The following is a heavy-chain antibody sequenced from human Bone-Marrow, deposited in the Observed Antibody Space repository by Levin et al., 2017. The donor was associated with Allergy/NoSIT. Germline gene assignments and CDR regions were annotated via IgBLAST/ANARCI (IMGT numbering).Heavy chain of an antibody. D-gene: IGHD6-6*01. V-gene: IGHV4-61*01. CDR3: ARWRSSSYRFYFDS. CDR1: GGSVSSDSFY. J-gene: IGHJ4*02. CDR2: IYHNGNT. Sequence: GSLRLSCTVSGGSVSSDSFYWSWIRQPPGKGLEWIGYIYHNGNTFYKSSLRSRITISLDASRNRFSLELNSVTAADTAMYHCARWRSSSYRFYFDSWGQGTLVTVSS.